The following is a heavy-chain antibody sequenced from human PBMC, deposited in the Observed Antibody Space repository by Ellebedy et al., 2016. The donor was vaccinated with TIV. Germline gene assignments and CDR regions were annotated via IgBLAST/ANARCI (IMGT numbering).Heavy chain of an antibody. CDR3: ARVPLGNTAMVSDY. CDR1: GCTFSSYA. CDR2: IIPILGIA. Sequence: AASVKVSCKASGCTFSSYAVSWVRQASGQGLEWMGRIIPILGIANYAQKCQGRVTITADKSTSTAYMELSSLRSEDTAVYYCARVPLGNTAMVSDYWGQGTLVTVSS. D-gene: IGHD5-18*01. J-gene: IGHJ4*02. V-gene: IGHV1-69*04.